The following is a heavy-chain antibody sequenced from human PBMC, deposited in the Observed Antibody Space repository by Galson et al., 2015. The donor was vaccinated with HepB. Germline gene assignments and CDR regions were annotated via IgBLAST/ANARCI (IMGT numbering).Heavy chain of an antibody. J-gene: IGHJ6*02. CDR2: IYPGDSDT. D-gene: IGHD6-19*01. Sequence: QSGAEVKKPGESLKISCKGAGDSFTSYWIGWVRQMPGKGLEWMGIIYPGDSDTRYSPSLEGQVTISADKSISTAYLQWSSLKASDTAMYYCARIIAVAGILDNYYGMDVWGQGTTVTVSS. V-gene: IGHV5-51*01. CDR1: GDSFTSYW. CDR3: ARIIAVAGILDNYYGMDV.